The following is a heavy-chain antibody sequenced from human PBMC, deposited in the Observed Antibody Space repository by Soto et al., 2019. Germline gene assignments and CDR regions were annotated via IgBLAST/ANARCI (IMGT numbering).Heavy chain of an antibody. CDR1: GGSIGSDDYY. CDR3: ATYHGF. J-gene: IGHJ4*02. CDR2: IHYSGST. V-gene: IGHV4-39*01. D-gene: IGHD3-16*01. Sequence: QLQLQESGPGLVKPSETLSLTCTVSGGSIGSDDYYWGWIRQPPGKGLEWIGSIHYSGSTYYNPSLKSRVTISVDTSKNQFSLNLSSVTAADTAVYYCATYHGFWGQGTLVTVPS.